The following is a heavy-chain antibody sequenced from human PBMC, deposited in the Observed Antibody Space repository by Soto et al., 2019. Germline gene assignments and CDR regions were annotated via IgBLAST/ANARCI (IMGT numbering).Heavy chain of an antibody. CDR2: ISGTGNSA. V-gene: IGHV3-23*01. CDR1: GFTFSSYA. CDR3: AKVIIVGATPWKDAFDF. D-gene: IGHD1-26*01. Sequence: EVQLLDSGGGLVQPGGSLRLSCAASGFTFSSYAMNWVRQAPGKGLEWVSVISGTGNSAYYADSVKGRFTISRDNSKKTLYLQMNSMSAEDTAVYYCAKVIIVGATPWKDAFDFWGQGTMVSVSS. J-gene: IGHJ3*01.